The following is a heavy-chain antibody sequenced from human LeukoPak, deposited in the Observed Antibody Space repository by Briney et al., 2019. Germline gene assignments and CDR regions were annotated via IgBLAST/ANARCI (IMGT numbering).Heavy chain of an antibody. J-gene: IGHJ5*02. D-gene: IGHD3-10*01. CDR2: INHSVST. V-gene: IGHV4-34*01. Sequence: SETLSLTCAVYGGSFSGYYWSWIRQPPGKGLEWIGEINHSVSTNYNPSLKSRVTISVDTSKNQFSLKLSSVTAADTAVYYCARGGVYYYGSGRPKPYTWFDPWGQGTLVTVSS. CDR3: ARGGVYYYGSGRPKPYTWFDP. CDR1: GGSFSGYY.